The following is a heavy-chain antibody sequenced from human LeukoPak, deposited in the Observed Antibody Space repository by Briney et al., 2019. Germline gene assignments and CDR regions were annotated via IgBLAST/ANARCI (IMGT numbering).Heavy chain of an antibody. CDR3: ARYYDTPYYFGY. D-gene: IGHD3-22*01. CDR2: ISYSGST. J-gene: IGHJ4*02. CDR1: GGSISSYY. V-gene: IGHV4-59*08. Sequence: SETLSLTCTVSGGSISSYYWSWIRQPPGKGLEWIGYISYSGSTNYNPSLKSRVTISVDTSKTQLSLKLSSVTAADTAVYYCARYYDTPYYFGYWGQGTLVTVSS.